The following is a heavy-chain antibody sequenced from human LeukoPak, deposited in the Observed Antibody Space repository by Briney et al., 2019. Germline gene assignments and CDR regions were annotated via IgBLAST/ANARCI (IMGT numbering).Heavy chain of an antibody. CDR1: GFTFSSHW. CDR3: ARDFDGGDCCH. CDR2: INSDGSSI. J-gene: IGHJ4*02. D-gene: IGHD2-21*02. V-gene: IGHV3-74*01. Sequence: PGGSLRLSCAASGFTFSSHWMHWVRQAPGKGLVWVSRINSDGSSISYADSVKGRFTISRDNAKNSLYLQMNSLRAEDTAVYYCARDFDGGDCCHWGQGTLVTVSS.